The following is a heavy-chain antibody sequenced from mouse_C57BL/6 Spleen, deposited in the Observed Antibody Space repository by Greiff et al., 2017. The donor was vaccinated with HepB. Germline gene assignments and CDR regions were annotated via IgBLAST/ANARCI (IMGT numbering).Heavy chain of an antibody. V-gene: IGHV5-4*01. CDR1: GFTFSSYA. CDR3: ARYSNSNWYFDV. CDR2: ISDGGSYT. J-gene: IGHJ1*03. Sequence: EVQLVESGGGLVKPGGSLKLSCAASGFTFSSYAMSWVRQTPEKRLEWVATISDGGSYTYYPDNVKGRFTISRDNAKNNLYLQMSHLKSEDTAMYYCARYSNSNWYFDVWGTGTTVTVSS. D-gene: IGHD2-5*01.